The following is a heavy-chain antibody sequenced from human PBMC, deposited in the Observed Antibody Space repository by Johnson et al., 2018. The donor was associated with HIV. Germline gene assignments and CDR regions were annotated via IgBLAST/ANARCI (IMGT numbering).Heavy chain of an antibody. D-gene: IGHD1-26*01. J-gene: IGHJ3*02. CDR2: ISGSGAST. CDR1: GFTFSSFA. Sequence: VQLVESGGGLVQPGGSLRLSCAASGFTFSSFAMSWVRQAPGKGLEWVSAISGSGASTSYAASVKGRFTISRDNSKNTLYLQMNSLRAEDTAVYYCAKDRGSYYFYAFDIWGQGTMVTVSS. CDR3: AKDRGSYYFYAFDI. V-gene: IGHV3-23*04.